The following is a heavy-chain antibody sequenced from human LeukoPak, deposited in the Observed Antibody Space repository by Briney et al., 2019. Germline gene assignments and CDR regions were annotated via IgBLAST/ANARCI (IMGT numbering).Heavy chain of an antibody. CDR3: ARPSQYCSSTSCYIPD. J-gene: IGHJ4*02. V-gene: IGHV4-34*01. CDR2: INHSGST. Sequence: SETLSLTCAVYGGPFSGYYWSWIRQPPGKGLEWIGEINHSGSTNYNPSLKSRVTISVDTSKNQFSLKLSSVTAADTAVYYCARPSQYCSSTSCYIPDWGQGTLVTVSS. CDR1: GGPFSGYY. D-gene: IGHD2-2*02.